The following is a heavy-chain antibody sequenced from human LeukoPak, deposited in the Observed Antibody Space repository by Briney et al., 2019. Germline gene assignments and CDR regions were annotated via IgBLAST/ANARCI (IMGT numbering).Heavy chain of an antibody. J-gene: IGHJ4*02. V-gene: IGHV3-30*03. Sequence: GGSLRLSCAASGFAFSSYDMHWVRQAPGKGLEWVAVISYDGSDKYYVDSVKGRFTISRDNSKNTLYLQMNSLKAEDAAVYYCARVLSGSYDNYFDYWGQGTLVTVSS. CDR2: ISYDGSDK. CDR3: ARVLSGSYDNYFDY. D-gene: IGHD1-26*01. CDR1: GFAFSSYD.